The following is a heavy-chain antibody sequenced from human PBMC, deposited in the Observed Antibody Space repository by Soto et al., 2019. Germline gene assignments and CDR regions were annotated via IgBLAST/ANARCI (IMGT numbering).Heavy chain of an antibody. CDR2: ISYDGNNK. CDR3: AKRGPTSSSGWFSIDY. CDR1: GFTFSSYG. V-gene: IGHV3-30*18. Sequence: VRLSCAASGFTFSSYGMHWVRQAPGKGLEWVAVISYDGNNKYYADSVKGRFTISRDDSKNKLYLQMNTLRAEDTAVYYCAKRGPTSSSGWFSIDYWGQGTLVTVSS. D-gene: IGHD6-19*01. J-gene: IGHJ4*02.